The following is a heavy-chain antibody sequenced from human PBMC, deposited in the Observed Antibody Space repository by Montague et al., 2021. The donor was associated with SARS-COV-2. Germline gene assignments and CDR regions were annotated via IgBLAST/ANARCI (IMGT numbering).Heavy chain of an antibody. J-gene: IGHJ4*02. CDR2: IYYSGST. CDR1: GGSISSGGYY. Sequence: TLSLTCTVSGGSISSGGYYWSWIRQHPGKGLEWIGCIYYSGSTYYXPSLKSRVTISVDTSKNQFSLKLSSVTAADTAVYYCARDVGWYSSSWFDYWGQGTLVTVSS. CDR3: ARDVGWYSSSWFDY. D-gene: IGHD6-13*01. V-gene: IGHV4-31*03.